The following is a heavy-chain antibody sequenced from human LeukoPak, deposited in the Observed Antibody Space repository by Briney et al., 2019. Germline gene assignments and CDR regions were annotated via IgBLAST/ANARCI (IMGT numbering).Heavy chain of an antibody. CDR3: ARLIVVVPTATPPVGHSADY. D-gene: IGHD2-2*02. CDR1: GFTFSSYS. CDR2: ISGGSSYI. V-gene: IGHV3-21*01. Sequence: GGSLRLSCAASGFTFSSYSMNWVRQAPGKGLEWVSSISGGSSYIYYADSVKGRFTISRDNAKRSLYLQMNSLRAEDTAVYYCARLIVVVPTATPPVGHSADYWGQGTLVTVSS. J-gene: IGHJ4*02.